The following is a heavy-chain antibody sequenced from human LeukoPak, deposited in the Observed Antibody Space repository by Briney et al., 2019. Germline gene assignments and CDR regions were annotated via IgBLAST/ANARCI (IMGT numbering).Heavy chain of an antibody. CDR2: INHSGST. CDR1: GGSFSGYY. CDR3: AGGRTWYFDL. J-gene: IGHJ2*01. V-gene: IGHV4-34*01. Sequence: PSETLSLTCAVYGGSFSGYYWSWIRQPPGKGLEWIGEINHSGSTNYNPSLKSRVTISVDTSKNQFSLKLSSVTAADTAVYYCAGGRTWYFDLWGRGTLVTVSS.